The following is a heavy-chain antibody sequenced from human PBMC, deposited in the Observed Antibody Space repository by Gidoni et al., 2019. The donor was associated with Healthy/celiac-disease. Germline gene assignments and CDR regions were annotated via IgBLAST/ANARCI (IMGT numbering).Heavy chain of an antibody. CDR1: GFSLSTSGMC. Sequence: QVTLRESGPALVKPTQTLTLTCTFSGFSLSTSGMCVSWIRQPPGKALEWLALIDWDDDKYYSTSLKTRLTISKDTSKNQVVLTMTNMDPVDTATYYCALGSGGTRWFDPWGQGTLVTVSS. D-gene: IGHD2-15*01. J-gene: IGHJ5*02. CDR3: ALGSGGTRWFDP. V-gene: IGHV2-70*01. CDR2: IDWDDDK.